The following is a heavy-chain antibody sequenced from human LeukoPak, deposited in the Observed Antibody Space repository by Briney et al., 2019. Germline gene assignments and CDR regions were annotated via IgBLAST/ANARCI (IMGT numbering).Heavy chain of an antibody. CDR2: IRSDGSST. CDR3: TRRYGDHSGWAGYHDS. V-gene: IGHV3-64*01. D-gene: IGHD6-19*01. CDR1: GFSFSDYI. Sequence: QSGGSLRLSCVASGFSFSDYIMHWVRQAPGKGVEYVSAIRSDGSSTVYPNSVKGRFTISRDNSKRTLYLHLGSLRAEDTAVYYCTRRYGDHSGWAGYHDSWGQGTLVTVSS. J-gene: IGHJ4*02.